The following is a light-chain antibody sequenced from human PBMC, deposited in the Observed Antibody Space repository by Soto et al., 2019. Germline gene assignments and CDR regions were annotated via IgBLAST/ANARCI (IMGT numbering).Light chain of an antibody. V-gene: IGKV1-5*01. Sequence: DIPMTQSPSTLSASVGDRVTITCRASQSIGSWLAWYQQKPGKAPKLLIYDASSLESGVPSRFSGSGSGTEFTLTISSLQPDDFATYYCQQCNSYSSTLTFGQGTKVEI. J-gene: IGKJ1*01. CDR3: QQCNSYSSTLT. CDR2: DAS. CDR1: QSIGSW.